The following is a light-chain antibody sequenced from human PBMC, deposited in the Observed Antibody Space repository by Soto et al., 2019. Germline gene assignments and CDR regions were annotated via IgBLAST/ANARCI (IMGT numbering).Light chain of an antibody. CDR2: TAT. Sequence: DIQMTQSPSSLSASVGDTIIITCRASQNIRSYLNWYQQKSGKAPNLLIYTATTLQSEVPSRFSGSGSETDFTLTISSLEPEDFATYYCQQSYSAPPWTFGPGTKVEMK. J-gene: IGKJ1*01. V-gene: IGKV1-39*01. CDR1: QNIRSY. CDR3: QQSYSAPPWT.